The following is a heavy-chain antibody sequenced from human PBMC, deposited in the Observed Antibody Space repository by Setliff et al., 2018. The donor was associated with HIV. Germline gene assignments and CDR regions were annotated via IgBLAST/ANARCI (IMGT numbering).Heavy chain of an antibody. CDR1: GYSFINYG. CDR2: ISAYTGHT. D-gene: IGHD1-26*01. CDR3: ARARLQGIVTAVGPRDNCLDP. Sequence: GASVKVSCKPSGYSFINYGTSWVRQAPGQRPEWMGWISAYTGHTDYAPRLLGRVTMNTDTSTSTAYMYLRSLTSDDRAVYYCARARLQGIVTAVGPRDNCLDPWGQGTRVTVSS. V-gene: IGHV1-18*01. J-gene: IGHJ5*02.